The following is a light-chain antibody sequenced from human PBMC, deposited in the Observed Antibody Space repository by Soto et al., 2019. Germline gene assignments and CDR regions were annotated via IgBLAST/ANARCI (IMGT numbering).Light chain of an antibody. CDR2: SAS. CDR1: QSVSSSY. V-gene: IGKV3-20*01. Sequence: ESVLTQSPGTLSLSPGESATLSCRASQSVSSSYLAWYQQKPGHAPRLLIYSASSRATGIPDSFSGSGSGTDFTLTISRLEHEDFAAYYCQQYGSSHPWTFGQGTKVDIK. J-gene: IGKJ1*01. CDR3: QQYGSSHPWT.